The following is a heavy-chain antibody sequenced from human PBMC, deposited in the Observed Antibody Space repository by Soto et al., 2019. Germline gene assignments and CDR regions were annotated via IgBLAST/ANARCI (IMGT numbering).Heavy chain of an antibody. CDR3: TILVLNGFGL. Sequence: GGSLRLSCTASGFTFGDYAVSWVRQAPGKGLEWVGFIRSKAYGGTTEYAASVKGRFTISRDDSKSIAYLQMNSLKTEDTAVYYCTILVLNGFGLWGQGTLVTVSS. V-gene: IGHV3-49*04. D-gene: IGHD3-16*01. CDR1: GFTFGDYA. J-gene: IGHJ4*02. CDR2: IRSKAYGGTT.